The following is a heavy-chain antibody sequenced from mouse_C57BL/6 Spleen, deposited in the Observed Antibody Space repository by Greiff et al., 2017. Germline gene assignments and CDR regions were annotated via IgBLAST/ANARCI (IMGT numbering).Heavy chain of an antibody. J-gene: IGHJ2*01. CDR2: ISSGSSTI. CDR3: AKVYYGYDYFDY. CDR1: GFTFSDYG. D-gene: IGHD2-2*01. Sequence: EVNVVESGGGLVKPGGSLKLSCAASGFTFSDYGMHWVRQAPEKGLEWVAYISSGSSTIYYADTVKGRFTISRDNAKNTLFLQMTSLRSEDTAMYYCAKVYYGYDYFDYWGQGTTLTVSS. V-gene: IGHV5-17*01.